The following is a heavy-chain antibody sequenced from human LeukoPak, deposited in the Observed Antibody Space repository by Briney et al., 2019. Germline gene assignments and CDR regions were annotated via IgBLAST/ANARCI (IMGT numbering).Heavy chain of an antibody. J-gene: IGHJ3*02. D-gene: IGHD3-22*01. CDR3: AKDYYYDPVDAFDI. CDR1: GFTFSNYA. CDR2: ISSSGGST. Sequence: GGSLRLSCSASGFTFSNYAMSWVRQAPGKGLEWVSAISSSGGSTYYADSVKGRFTISRDNSKNTLYLQMNSLRAEDTAVYYCAKDYYYDPVDAFDIWGQGTMVTVSS. V-gene: IGHV3-23*01.